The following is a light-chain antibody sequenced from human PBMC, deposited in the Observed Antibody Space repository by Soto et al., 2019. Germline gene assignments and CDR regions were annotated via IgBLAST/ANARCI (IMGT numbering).Light chain of an antibody. CDR1: QSISTW. V-gene: IGKV1-5*03. CDR3: QQYYSHYT. Sequence: DIQMTQSPSTLSASVGDRVSITCRASQSISTWLAWNQQKPGKAPKVMIYKASNLQSGVPSRFSGSASGTEFTLTISSLQHDDVATYYCQQYYSHYTFGQGTKLEIE. CDR2: KAS. J-gene: IGKJ2*01.